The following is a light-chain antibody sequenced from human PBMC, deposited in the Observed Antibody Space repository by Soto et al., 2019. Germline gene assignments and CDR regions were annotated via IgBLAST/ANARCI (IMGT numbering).Light chain of an antibody. CDR1: SSNIGNNY. CDR3: GTWDSSLSAYV. V-gene: IGLV1-51*01. J-gene: IGLJ1*01. CDR2: DNN. Sequence: QAVLTQPPSVSAAPGQKVTISCSGSSSNIGNNYVSWYQQLPGTAPKLLINDNNKRPSVIPDRFSGSKSDTSATLDITGLQTGDEADYYCGTWDSSLSAYVFGTGTKLTVL.